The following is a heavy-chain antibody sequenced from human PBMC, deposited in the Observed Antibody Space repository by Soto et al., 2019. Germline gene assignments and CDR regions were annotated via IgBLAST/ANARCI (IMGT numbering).Heavy chain of an antibody. V-gene: IGHV1-69*02. CDR3: ARVAYDFYWFHP. CDR2: IIPILGIA. CDR1: GGTFSSYT. D-gene: IGHD3-3*01. J-gene: IGHJ5*02. Sequence: QVQLVQSGAEVKKPGSSVKVSCKASGGTFSSYTISWVRQAPGQGLEWMGRIIPILGIANYAQKFQGRVTITADKSTSTAYMELSSLRSEDTAVYYCARVAYDFYWFHPWCQGTLVTVSS.